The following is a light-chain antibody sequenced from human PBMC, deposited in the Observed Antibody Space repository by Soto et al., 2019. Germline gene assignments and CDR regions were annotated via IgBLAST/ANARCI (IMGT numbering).Light chain of an antibody. CDR2: DAS. J-gene: IGKJ1*01. CDR3: LQRET. Sequence: EIVLTQSPATLSLSPGERAALSCRASQSVSSYLGWYQQKPGQAPRLLIYDASNRATGIPARFSGSGSGTDFTLTISSLEPEDFAIYYCLQRETFGQGTKVDFK. V-gene: IGKV3-11*01. CDR1: QSVSSY.